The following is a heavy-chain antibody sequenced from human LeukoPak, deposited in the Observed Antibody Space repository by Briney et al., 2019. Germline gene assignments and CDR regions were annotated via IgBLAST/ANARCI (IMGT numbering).Heavy chain of an antibody. CDR3: AKDCGGTKWELGRDYFDY. Sequence: PGRSLRLSCAASGFTFSSYGMHWVRQAPGKGLEWVAVISYDGSNKYYADSVKGRFTISRDNSKNTMYLQMNSLRAEDTAVYYSAKDCGGTKWELGRDYFDYWGQGTLVTVSS. J-gene: IGHJ4*02. D-gene: IGHD1-26*01. CDR1: GFTFSSYG. V-gene: IGHV3-30*18. CDR2: ISYDGSNK.